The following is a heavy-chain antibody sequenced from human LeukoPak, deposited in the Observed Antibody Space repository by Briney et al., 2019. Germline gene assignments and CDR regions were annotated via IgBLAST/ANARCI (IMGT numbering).Heavy chain of an antibody. CDR2: ISAYNGNT. CDR3: ARMGPDVLRYFDWFPFVDY. Sequence: GASVKVSCKASGYTFTSYGISWVRQAPGQGLEWMEWISAYNGNTNYAQKLQGRVTMTTDTSTSTAYMELRSLRSDDTAVYYCARMGPDVLRYFDWFPFVDYWGQGTLVTVSS. CDR1: GYTFTSYG. V-gene: IGHV1-18*01. J-gene: IGHJ4*02. D-gene: IGHD3-9*01.